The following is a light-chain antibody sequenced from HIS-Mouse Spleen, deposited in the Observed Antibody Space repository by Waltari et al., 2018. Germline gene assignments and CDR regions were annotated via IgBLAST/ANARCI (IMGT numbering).Light chain of an antibody. CDR1: QGVLYSYNNKHY. CDR2: WAS. CDR3: HQYYSTPLT. Sequence: DIVMTQSPDSLAVYLGERATINCQSSQGVLYSYNNKHYLDWYQQKPGQPPKLLIIWASTRESVVPDRVIGSGSGTDCTLTFSSLQAEDVAVYYFHQYYSTPLTFGGGIKVGIK. J-gene: IGKJ4*01. V-gene: IGKV4-1*01.